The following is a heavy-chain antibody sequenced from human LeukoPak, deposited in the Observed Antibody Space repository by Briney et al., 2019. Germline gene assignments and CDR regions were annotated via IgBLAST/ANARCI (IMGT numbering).Heavy chain of an antibody. Sequence: SETLSLTCAVYGGSFSGYYWSWIRQPPGKGLEWIGSIYYTGSTDYNPSLKSRVTISVDMSNNQFSLKLSSVTAADTAVYYCARRDGYTLPYDYWGQGTLVTVSS. D-gene: IGHD5-24*01. CDR1: GGSFSGYY. CDR3: ARRDGYTLPYDY. CDR2: IYYTGST. J-gene: IGHJ4*02. V-gene: IGHV4-59*01.